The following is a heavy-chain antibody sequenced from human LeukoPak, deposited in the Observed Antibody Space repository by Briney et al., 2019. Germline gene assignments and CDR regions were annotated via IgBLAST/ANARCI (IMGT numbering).Heavy chain of an antibody. V-gene: IGHV3-23*01. Sequence: PGGSLRLSCAASGFSFGSYALSWVRQAAGKGLEWVSEICGSVSGSGDCTHYADSVKGRLTISRDNAKNSLYLQMNSLRAEDTAVYYCARDTAMVTFDYWGQGTLVTVSS. J-gene: IGHJ4*02. CDR2: ICGSVSGSGDCT. D-gene: IGHD5-18*01. CDR1: GFSFGSYA. CDR3: ARDTAMVTFDY.